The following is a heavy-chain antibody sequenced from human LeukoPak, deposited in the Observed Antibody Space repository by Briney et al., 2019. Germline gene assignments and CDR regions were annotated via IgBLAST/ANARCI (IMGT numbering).Heavy chain of an antibody. V-gene: IGHV3-11*06. CDR3: ARDGYSSSWYWFDY. Sequence: GGSLRLSCAASGFTFSDYYMSWIRQAPGRGLEWVSYISSSSSYTNYADSVKGRFTISRDNAKNSLYLQMNSLRAEDTAVYYCARDGYSSSWYWFDYWGQGTLVTVSS. CDR2: ISSSSSYT. D-gene: IGHD6-13*01. J-gene: IGHJ4*02. CDR1: GFTFSDYY.